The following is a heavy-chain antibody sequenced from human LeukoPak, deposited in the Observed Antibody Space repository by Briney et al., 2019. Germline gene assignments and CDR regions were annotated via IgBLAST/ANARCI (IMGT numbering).Heavy chain of an antibody. J-gene: IGHJ5*02. CDR1: GGSISSSSYY. D-gene: IGHD4-11*01. Sequence: SETLSLTCTVSGGSISSSSYYWSWIRQPPGKGLEWIGYVYYSGTTNYNPSLRSRVTMSVDTSKNQFSLNLSSVTAADTAVYYCARVTSENWFDPWGQGTLVTVSS. CDR2: VYYSGTT. V-gene: IGHV4-61*01. CDR3: ARVTSENWFDP.